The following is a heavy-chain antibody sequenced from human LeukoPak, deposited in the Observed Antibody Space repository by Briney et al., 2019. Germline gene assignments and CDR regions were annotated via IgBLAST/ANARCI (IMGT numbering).Heavy chain of an antibody. CDR1: GGSISSGGYD. D-gene: IGHD5-18*01. CDR3: AREGSYGYFDY. Sequence: AQTLSLTCTVSGGSISSGGYDWSWLRQHPGMGLEWIGYIYYSGSTYYNPSLKSRVTISVDTSKNQFSLKMSSVTAADTAVYYCAREGSYGYFDYWGQGTLVTVSS. J-gene: IGHJ4*02. V-gene: IGHV4-31*03. CDR2: IYYSGST.